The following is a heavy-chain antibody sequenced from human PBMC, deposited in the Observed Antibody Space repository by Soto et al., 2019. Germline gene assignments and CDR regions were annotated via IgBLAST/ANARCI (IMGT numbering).Heavy chain of an antibody. Sequence: QVQLQESGPGLVKPSQTLSLTCTVSGGSISSGGYYWSWIRQHPGKGLEWIGYIYYSGSTYYNPSLKSRVTISVDPSKNQYSLKLSSVTAADTAVYYCARVLVGTVTIDYWGQGTLVTVSS. D-gene: IGHD4-17*01. J-gene: IGHJ4*02. CDR1: GGSISSGGYY. CDR3: ARVLVGTVTIDY. V-gene: IGHV4-31*03. CDR2: IYYSGST.